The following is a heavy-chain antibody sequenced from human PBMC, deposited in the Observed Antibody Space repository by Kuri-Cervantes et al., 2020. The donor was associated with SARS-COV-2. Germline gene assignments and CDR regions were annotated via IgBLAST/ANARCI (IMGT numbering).Heavy chain of an antibody. V-gene: IGHV1-2*04. D-gene: IGHD2-2*02. Sequence: ASVKVSCKASGYTFTGYYMHWVRQAPGQGLEWMGWINPNSGGTNYAQKFQGWVTMTRDTSISTAYMELSRLRSDDTAVYYCARRYCSSTSCYTDYGMDVWGQGTTVTVSS. J-gene: IGHJ6*02. CDR3: ARRYCSSTSCYTDYGMDV. CDR1: GYTFTGYY. CDR2: INPNSGGT.